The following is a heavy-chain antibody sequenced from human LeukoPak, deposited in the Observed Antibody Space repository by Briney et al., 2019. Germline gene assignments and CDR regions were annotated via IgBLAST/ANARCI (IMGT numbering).Heavy chain of an antibody. V-gene: IGHV4-34*08. CDR3: AGTSPYYYYYMDV. CDR1: GFTFSNAW. CDR2: INHSGST. J-gene: IGHJ6*03. D-gene: IGHD2-2*01. Sequence: GSLRLSCAASGFTFSNAWMSWVRQPPGKGLEWIGEINHSGSTNYNPSLKSRVTISVDTSKNQFSLKLSSVTAADTAVCYCAGTSPYYYYYMDVWGKGTTVTVSS.